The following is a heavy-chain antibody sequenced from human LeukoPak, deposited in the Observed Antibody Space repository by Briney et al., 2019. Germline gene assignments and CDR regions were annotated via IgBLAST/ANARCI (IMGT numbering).Heavy chain of an antibody. J-gene: IGHJ3*02. CDR2: IYYSGST. Sequence: PSETLSLTCTVSGGSISSYYWSWIRQPPGKGLEWIGHIYYSGSTNYNPSLKSRVTISEDTSKNQFSLKLTSVTAADTAVYYRARRRRAFDIWGQGTMVTVSS. V-gene: IGHV4-59*01. CDR1: GGSISSYY. CDR3: ARRRRAFDI.